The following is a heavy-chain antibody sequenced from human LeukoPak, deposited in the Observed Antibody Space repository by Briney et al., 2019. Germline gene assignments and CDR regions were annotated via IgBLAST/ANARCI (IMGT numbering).Heavy chain of an antibody. V-gene: IGHV3-11*04. CDR1: GFTFSDYY. D-gene: IGHD2-21*01. Sequence: GGSLRLSCAASGFTFSDYYMTWIRQAPGKGLEWVSFITSGGTSIYYADSVKGRFTISRDNGKKLLFLQMNSLRAEDTAVYYCARDPLRGDGYTFDSWGQGTLVTVSS. J-gene: IGHJ4*02. CDR3: ARDPLRGDGYTFDS. CDR2: ITSGGTSI.